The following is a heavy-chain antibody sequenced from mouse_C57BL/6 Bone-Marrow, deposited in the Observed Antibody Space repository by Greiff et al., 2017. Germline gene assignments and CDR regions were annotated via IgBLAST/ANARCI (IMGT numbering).Heavy chain of an antibody. CDR2: IYPGSGST. CDR1: GYTFTSYW. J-gene: IGHJ3*01. CDR3: ARAGTRGYGSSYGFAY. Sequence: VQLQQSGAELVKPGASVKMSCKASGYTFTSYWITWVKQRPGQGLEWIGDIYPGSGSTNYNEKFKSKATLTVDTSSSTAYMQLSSLTSEDSAVYYCARAGTRGYGSSYGFAYGGQGTLVTVAA. D-gene: IGHD1-1*01. V-gene: IGHV1-55*01.